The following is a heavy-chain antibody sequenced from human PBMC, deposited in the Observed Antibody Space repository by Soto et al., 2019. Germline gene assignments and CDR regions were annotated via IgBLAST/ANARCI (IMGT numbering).Heavy chain of an antibody. CDR2: IYSNDDK. D-gene: IGHD3-10*01. J-gene: IGHJ6*02. CDR3: THMRGSGLDGMDV. CDR1: GFSLSTRGVG. Sequence: QITLKESGPTMVKPTQTLTLTCTFSGFSLSTRGVGVGWVNQPPGKDLEWLALIYSNDDKRFSTSLKSRLTITKATSKNQVVLTMTNIDPVDTATYYCTHMRGSGLDGMDVWGQGTTVTVS. V-gene: IGHV2-5*01.